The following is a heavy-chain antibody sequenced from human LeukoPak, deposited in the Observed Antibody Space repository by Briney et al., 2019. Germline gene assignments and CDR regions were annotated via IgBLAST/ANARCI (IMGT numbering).Heavy chain of an antibody. CDR1: GFTVSSSD. D-gene: IGHD1-1*01. CDR3: VRDFQWSLES. CDR2: IGNAGDT. J-gene: IGHJ5*02. Sequence: GGSLRLSCAASGFTVSSSDMHWVRQATGKGLEWVSTIGNAGDTYYPDSVEGRFSISRENAKNSLYLQMNSLRAGDTAVYYCVRDFQWSLESWGQGTPVTVSS. V-gene: IGHV3-13*01.